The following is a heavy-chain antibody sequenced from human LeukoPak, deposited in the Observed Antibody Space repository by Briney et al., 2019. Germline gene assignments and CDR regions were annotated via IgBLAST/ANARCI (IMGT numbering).Heavy chain of an antibody. CDR3: ARVNREGFDI. Sequence: PSETLPLTWTVSGGSISTYYWNWIRQPPGKGLEWIGYVYYIGTTNYNPSLKSRVTISVDGSKNQSSLKLTSVTAADTAVYYCARVNREGFDIWGQGTMVTVSS. V-gene: IGHV4-59*01. CDR1: GGSISTYY. CDR2: VYYIGTT. J-gene: IGHJ3*02. D-gene: IGHD1-14*01.